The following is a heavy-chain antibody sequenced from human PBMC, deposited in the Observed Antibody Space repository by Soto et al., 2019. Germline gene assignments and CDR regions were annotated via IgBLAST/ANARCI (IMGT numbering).Heavy chain of an antibody. Sequence: QVQLQESGPRLVKTSETLSLPCPVSGGSVTTYWGWIRQPPGKGLEWIGYINYSGTTKYSSSLRSRGTISVDTSKTQVSLSLRSVTAADTAVYYCARSYCTDGVSCNWFDPWGQGILVIVSS. CDR2: INYSGTT. J-gene: IGHJ5*02. CDR3: ARSYCTDGVSCNWFDP. D-gene: IGHD2-8*01. CDR1: GGSVTTY. V-gene: IGHV4-59*02.